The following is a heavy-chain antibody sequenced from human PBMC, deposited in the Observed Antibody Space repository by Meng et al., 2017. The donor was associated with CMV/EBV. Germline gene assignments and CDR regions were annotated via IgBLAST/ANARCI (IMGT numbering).Heavy chain of an antibody. V-gene: IGHV2-5*02. CDR3: ARIAAAGRFDY. CDR2: IYWDDDK. CDR1: GFSLSTSGVG. D-gene: IGHD6-13*01. Sequence: QITLKESCPTLFKPTQTLTLTCTFSGFSLSTSGVGVGWIRQPPGKALEWLALIYWDDDKRYSPSLKSRLTITKDTSKNQVVLTMTNMDPVDTATYYCARIAAAGRFDYWGQGTLVTVSS. J-gene: IGHJ4*02.